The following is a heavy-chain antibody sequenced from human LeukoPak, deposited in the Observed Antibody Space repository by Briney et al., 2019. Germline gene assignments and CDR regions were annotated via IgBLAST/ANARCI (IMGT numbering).Heavy chain of an antibody. J-gene: IGHJ6*04. Sequence: SETLSLTCTLSGGSISSYYWSWIRHPPGKGLEWIGYIYYSGSTNYNTPLKSRVTIPVEQSKNQSSLKIRPVAAADTAVYYCASVKVSGVLRFLEWLDVWGKGTTVTVSS. CDR2: IYYSGST. CDR3: ASVKVSGVLRFLEWLDV. CDR1: GGSISSYY. V-gene: IGHV4-59*01. D-gene: IGHD3-3*01.